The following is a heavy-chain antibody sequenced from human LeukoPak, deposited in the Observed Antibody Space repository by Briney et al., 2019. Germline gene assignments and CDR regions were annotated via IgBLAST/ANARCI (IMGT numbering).Heavy chain of an antibody. Sequence: PGGSLRLSCSASGFTFSSFWMHWVRQAPGKGLVWVSRINPDGSYTTCADSVKGRFTISRDNAKNTAYLQMNSLRAEDTAVYYCARDLRSGDHWGQGTLVTVSS. CDR2: INPDGSYT. V-gene: IGHV3-74*01. J-gene: IGHJ4*02. D-gene: IGHD3-10*01. CDR3: ARDLRSGDH. CDR1: GFTFSSFW.